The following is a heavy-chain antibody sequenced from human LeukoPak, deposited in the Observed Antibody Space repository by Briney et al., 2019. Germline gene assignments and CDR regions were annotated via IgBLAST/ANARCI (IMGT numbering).Heavy chain of an antibody. Sequence: GGSLRLSCAASGFTFSDYYMSWIRQAPGKGLEWVSYISSSGSTIYYADSVKGRFTISRDNAKNSLYLQMNSLRAEDTAVYYCAKIHLAQWPKPSHPYYFDYWGQGTLATVSS. CDR2: ISSSGSTI. V-gene: IGHV3-11*01. D-gene: IGHD6-19*01. J-gene: IGHJ4*02. CDR1: GFTFSDYY. CDR3: AKIHLAQWPKPSHPYYFDY.